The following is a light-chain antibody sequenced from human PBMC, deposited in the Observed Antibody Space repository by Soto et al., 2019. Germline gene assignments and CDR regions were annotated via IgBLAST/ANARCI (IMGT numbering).Light chain of an antibody. CDR1: SSDVGGYNY. CDR2: DVS. CDR3: CSYAGNYSDV. Sequence: QSALTQPRSVSGSPGQSVTISCTGTSSDVGGYNYVSWYQQHPGKVPKLMIYDVSKRPSGVPDRFSGSKSGDTASLTISGLQAEDEADFYCCSYAGNYSDVFGTGTKVTVL. J-gene: IGLJ1*01. V-gene: IGLV2-11*01.